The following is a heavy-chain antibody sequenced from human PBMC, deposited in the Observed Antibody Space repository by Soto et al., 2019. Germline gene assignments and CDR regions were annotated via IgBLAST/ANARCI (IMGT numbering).Heavy chain of an antibody. Sequence: QVQLVESGGGVVQPGRSLRLSCAASGFTFSSYAMHWVRQAPGKGLEWVAVISYDGSNKYYADSVKGRFTISRDNSKNTLYLQMNSLRAEDTAVYYCARVVIWGWIDYYYYGMDVWGQGTTVTVSS. D-gene: IGHD7-27*01. CDR3: ARVVIWGWIDYYYYGMDV. J-gene: IGHJ6*02. V-gene: IGHV3-30-3*01. CDR2: ISYDGSNK. CDR1: GFTFSSYA.